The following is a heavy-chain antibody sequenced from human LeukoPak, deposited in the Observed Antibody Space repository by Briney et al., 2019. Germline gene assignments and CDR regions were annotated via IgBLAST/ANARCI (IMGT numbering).Heavy chain of an antibody. Sequence: PGGSLRLSCAASGFTFSRSWMHWVRQAPGKGLVWVSRINDDGSTTSYADSVKGRFTISRENAKNSLYLQMNSLRAGDTAVYYCARAAYSSTWYSRYFDLWGRGTLVTVSS. CDR1: GFTFSRSW. V-gene: IGHV3-74*01. D-gene: IGHD6-13*01. CDR3: ARAAYSSTWYSRYFDL. J-gene: IGHJ2*01. CDR2: INDDGSTT.